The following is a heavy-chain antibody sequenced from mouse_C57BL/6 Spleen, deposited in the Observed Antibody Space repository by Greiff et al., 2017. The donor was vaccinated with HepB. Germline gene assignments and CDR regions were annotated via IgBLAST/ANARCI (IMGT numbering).Heavy chain of an antibody. CDR2: IYPGDGDT. CDR1: GYAFSSYW. D-gene: IGHD1-1*01. CDR3: ARERDYSWFAY. V-gene: IGHV1-80*01. Sequence: VQRVESGAELVKPGASVKISCKASGYAFSSYWMNWVKQRPGKGLEWIGQIYPGDGDTNYNGKFKGKATLTADKSSSTAYMQLSSLTSEDSAVYFCARERDYSWFAYWGQGTLVTVSA. J-gene: IGHJ3*01.